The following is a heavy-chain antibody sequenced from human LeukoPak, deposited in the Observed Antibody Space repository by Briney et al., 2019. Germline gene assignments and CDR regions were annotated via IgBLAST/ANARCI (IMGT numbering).Heavy chain of an antibody. CDR1: GGTFSSYA. D-gene: IGHD4-11*01. V-gene: IGHV1-69*04. J-gene: IGHJ4*02. Sequence: SVKVSCKASGGTFSSYAISWVRQAPGQGLEWMGRIIPILGIANYAQKFQGRVTITADKSTSTAYMELSSLRSEDTAVYYCARAVLQYQFDYWGQGTLVTVSS. CDR3: ARAVLQYQFDY. CDR2: IIPILGIA.